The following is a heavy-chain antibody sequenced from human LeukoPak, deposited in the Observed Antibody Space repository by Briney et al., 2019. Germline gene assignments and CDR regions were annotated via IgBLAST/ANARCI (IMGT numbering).Heavy chain of an antibody. V-gene: IGHV3-73*01. J-gene: IGHJ4*02. Sequence: GGSLRLSCAASGFTFSGSAMHWVRQASGKGLEWVGRIRSKANNYAAAYTASVRGRFTISRDDSKNAAYLQMNSLKTEDTAVYYCASSRDGWYNYWGQGNPGHRLL. CDR2: IRSKANNYAA. CDR3: ASSRDGWYNY. CDR1: GFTFSGSA. D-gene: IGHD5-24*01.